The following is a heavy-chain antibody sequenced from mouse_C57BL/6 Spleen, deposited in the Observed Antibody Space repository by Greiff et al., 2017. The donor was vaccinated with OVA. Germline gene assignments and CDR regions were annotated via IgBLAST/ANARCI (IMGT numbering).Heavy chain of an antibody. CDR2: ISSGSSTI. CDR1: GFTFSDYG. D-gene: IGHD2-3*01. J-gene: IGHJ3*01. Sequence: EVKLVESGGGLVKPGGSLKLSCAASGFTFSDYGMHWVRQAPEQGLEWVAYISSGSSTIYYADTVKGRFTISRDNATNTLFLQMTSLRSEDAAMYYCARNDGYSAWFAYWGQGTLVTVSA. CDR3: ARNDGYSAWFAY. V-gene: IGHV5-17*01.